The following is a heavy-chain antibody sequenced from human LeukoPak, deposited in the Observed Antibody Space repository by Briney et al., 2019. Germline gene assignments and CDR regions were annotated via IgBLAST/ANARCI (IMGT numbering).Heavy chain of an antibody. CDR3: ARVLAIFGLGTTDFYMDA. CDR1: GASISSHY. Sequence: SETLSLTCAVSGASISSHYWSWIRQPPGKGLEWIGYTSGSISDNPSLKSRVAVSVDPSQNQVSLSLTSVTAADTAVYYCARVLAIFGLGTTDFYMDAWGKGTTVTVSS. D-gene: IGHD3/OR15-3a*01. CDR2: TSGSI. J-gene: IGHJ6*03. V-gene: IGHV4-59*11.